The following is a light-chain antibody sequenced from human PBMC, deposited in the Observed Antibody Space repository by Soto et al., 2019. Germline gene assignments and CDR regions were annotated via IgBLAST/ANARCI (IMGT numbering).Light chain of an antibody. J-gene: IGKJ5*01. CDR1: QSVSSRS. CDR2: GAS. V-gene: IGKV3-20*01. CDR3: QQYGSSPPIT. Sequence: IVLTQSQGTLSLSPGERATLSCRAIQSVSSRSLAWYQQKPGQAPRLLIYGASSRATGIRDRFSGSGSGTDFTLTISRLEPEDFAVYYCQQYGSSPPITFGQGTRLEI.